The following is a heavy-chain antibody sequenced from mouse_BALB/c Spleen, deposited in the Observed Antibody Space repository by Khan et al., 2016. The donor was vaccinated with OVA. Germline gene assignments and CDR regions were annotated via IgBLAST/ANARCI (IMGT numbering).Heavy chain of an antibody. CDR1: GYTFTSYT. Sequence: QVQLKQSGAELARPGASVKMSCKASGYTFTSYTIHWIKERPGQGLEWIGYINPSNGYTNYNQKFKDKATLTTDKSSTTAYLQLSSLTSDDSAVYDCVSDGTYHRNDGLFAYWGQGTLVTVSA. CDR2: INPSNGYT. CDR3: VSDGTYHRNDGLFAY. D-gene: IGHD2-14*01. V-gene: IGHV1-4*01. J-gene: IGHJ3*01.